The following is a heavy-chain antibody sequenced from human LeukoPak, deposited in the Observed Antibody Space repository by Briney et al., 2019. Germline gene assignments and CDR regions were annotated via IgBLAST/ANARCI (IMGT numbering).Heavy chain of an antibody. V-gene: IGHV1-18*01. D-gene: IGHD6-19*01. CDR3: ARDPTNTSGRYAYFDS. CDR2: ISCYNGDT. J-gene: IGHJ4*02. CDR1: GYTFTHHG. Sequence: ASVKVSCEASGYTFTHHGISWVRQAPGQGLEWMAWISCYNGDTHYAQKFQGRVTLTTDTSTTTAFMELRSLRSDDTAVYYCARDPTNTSGRYAYFDSWGQGTLVTVSS.